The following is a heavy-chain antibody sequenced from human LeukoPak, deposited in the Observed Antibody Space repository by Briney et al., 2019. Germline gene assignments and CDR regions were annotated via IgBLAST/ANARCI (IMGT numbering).Heavy chain of an antibody. Sequence: SQTLSLTCAISVDSVSSNSVAWNWIRQSPSRGLEWLGRTYYRSKWYNEYAVSVKSRITISPDTSKNQFSLQLNSVTPDDTAVYYCAREAPYGYGDLFDFDYWGQGTLVTVSS. CDR2: TYYRSKWYN. CDR3: AREAPYGYGDLFDFDY. J-gene: IGHJ4*02. CDR1: VDSVSSNSVA. V-gene: IGHV6-1*01. D-gene: IGHD5-18*01.